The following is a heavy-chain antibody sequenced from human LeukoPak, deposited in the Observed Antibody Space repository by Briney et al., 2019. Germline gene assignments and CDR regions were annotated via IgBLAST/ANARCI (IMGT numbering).Heavy chain of an antibody. Sequence: PGGSLRLSCAASGFTFSSYGMHWVRQAPGKGLEWVAVIWYDGSNKYYADSVKGRFTISRDNSTNPLYLQMNSLRAEDTAVYYCARNLYYYDSSGMGYWGQGTLVTVSS. CDR1: GFTFSSYG. CDR3: ARNLYYYDSSGMGY. CDR2: IWYDGSNK. V-gene: IGHV3-33*01. J-gene: IGHJ4*02. D-gene: IGHD3-22*01.